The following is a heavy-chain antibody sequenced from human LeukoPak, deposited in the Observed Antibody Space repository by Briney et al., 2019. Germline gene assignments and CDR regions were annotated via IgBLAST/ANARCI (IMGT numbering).Heavy chain of an antibody. CDR1: GYTFTGYY. CDR3: ARGPRIAAAGMGDYYYYMDV. CDR2: INPNSGGT. Sequence: ASVKVPCKASGYTFTGYYMHWVRQAPGQGLEWMGWINPNSGGTNYAQKFQGRVTMTRDTSISTAYMELSRLRSDDTAVYYCARGPRIAAAGMGDYYYYMDVWGKGTTVTVSS. J-gene: IGHJ6*03. V-gene: IGHV1-2*02. D-gene: IGHD6-13*01.